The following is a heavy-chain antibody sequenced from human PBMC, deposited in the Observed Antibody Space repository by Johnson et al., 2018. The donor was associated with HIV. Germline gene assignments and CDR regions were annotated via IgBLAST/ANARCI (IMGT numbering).Heavy chain of an antibody. Sequence: VQLVESGGGLVQPGGSLKLSCAASGFTFSGSPMHWVRQASGKGLEWVGRIRSKVNNYATAYAASVTGRFIISRDDSNNTAYLQMNSLKTEDTAMYYCTTASRASGDSSSWYQGGGDALDIWCQGTMVTVSS. J-gene: IGHJ3*02. D-gene: IGHD6-13*01. V-gene: IGHV3-73*01. CDR1: GFTFSGSP. CDR3: TTASRASGDSSSWYQGGGDALDI. CDR2: IRSKVNNYAT.